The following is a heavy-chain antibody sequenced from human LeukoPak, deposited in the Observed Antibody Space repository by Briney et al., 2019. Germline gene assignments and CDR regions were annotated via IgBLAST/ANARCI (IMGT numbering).Heavy chain of an antibody. CDR1: GFTFSSYG. V-gene: IGHV3-30*18. CDR2: ISYDGSNK. D-gene: IGHD3-16*02. Sequence: PGGSLRLSCAASGFTFSSYGMHWVRQAPGKGLEWVAVISYDGSNKYYADSVKGRFTISRDNSKNTLYLQMNSLRAEDTAVYYCAKEQGYHDAFDIWGQGTMVTVSS. J-gene: IGHJ3*02. CDR3: AKEQGYHDAFDI.